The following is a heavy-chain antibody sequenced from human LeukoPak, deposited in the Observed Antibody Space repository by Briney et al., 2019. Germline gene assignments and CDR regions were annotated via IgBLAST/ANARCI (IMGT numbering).Heavy chain of an antibody. CDR3: ASVPPGLGFIY. V-gene: IGHV3-7*01. CDR1: GFTFSSFW. J-gene: IGHJ4*02. D-gene: IGHD3-10*01. CDR2: IKQDGSEK. Sequence: GGSLRLSCAASGFTFSSFWMTWVRQAPGKGLEWVANIKQDGSEKYYVDSVKGRFTISRDNAKNSLYLQMNSLRADDTAVYYCASVPPGLGFIYWGQGALVTVSS.